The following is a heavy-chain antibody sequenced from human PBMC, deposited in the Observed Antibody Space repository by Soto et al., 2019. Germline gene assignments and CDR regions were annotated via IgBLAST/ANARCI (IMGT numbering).Heavy chain of an antibody. CDR2: ISYSGST. Sequence: QVQLQESGPGLVKPSQTLSLTCTVSGGSISSGGYYWSWIRQHPGKGLEWIGYISYSGSTYYNPSLKSRVTISVDTSKDQFSLKLSSVTAADTAVYYCAREGVGPKGSSSWPDDAFDIWGQGTMVTVSS. V-gene: IGHV4-31*03. CDR3: AREGVGPKGSSSWPDDAFDI. CDR1: GGSISSGGYY. D-gene: IGHD6-13*01. J-gene: IGHJ3*02.